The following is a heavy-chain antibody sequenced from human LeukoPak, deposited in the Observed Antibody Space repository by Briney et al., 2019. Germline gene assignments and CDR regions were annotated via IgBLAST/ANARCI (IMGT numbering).Heavy chain of an antibody. D-gene: IGHD3-16*01. CDR2: IYYSGST. CDR1: GGSISSYY. Sequence: SETLSLTCTVSGGSISSYYWSWIRQPPGKGLEWIGYIYYSGSTNYNPSLKSRVTISVDTSKNQFSLKLSSVTAADTAVYYCARQGGTYVDYYYYGMDVWGQGTTVTVSS. CDR3: ARQGGTYVDYYYYGMDV. J-gene: IGHJ6*02. V-gene: IGHV4-59*08.